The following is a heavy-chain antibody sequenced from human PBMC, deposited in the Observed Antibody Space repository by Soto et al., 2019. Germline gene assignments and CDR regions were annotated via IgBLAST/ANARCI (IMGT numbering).Heavy chain of an antibody. Sequence: QVQLQESGPGLVKPSETLSLTCTVSGGSISSYYWSWIRQPPGKGLEWIGYIHYSGNTNYNPSLKSRVTISVDTSKTQFSLRLSSVTAADTAVFCCARSRYFDWAFDYWGQGTLVAVSS. V-gene: IGHV4-59*01. CDR3: ARSRYFDWAFDY. CDR2: IHYSGNT. J-gene: IGHJ4*02. CDR1: GGSISSYY. D-gene: IGHD3-9*01.